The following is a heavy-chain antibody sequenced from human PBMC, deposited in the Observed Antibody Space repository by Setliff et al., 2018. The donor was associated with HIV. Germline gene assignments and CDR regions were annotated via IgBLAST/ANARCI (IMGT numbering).Heavy chain of an antibody. Sequence: GGSLRLSCAASGFVFSDFWMSWARQAPGKGLEWVANINEGGNEKYYVGSVKGRFTISRDNAKNSLYLQMNSLRAEDTAVYYCARVLLRTNAVYGVVSNRFDPWGKGTTVTVSS. J-gene: IGHJ6*04. CDR2: INEGGNEK. D-gene: IGHD2-8*01. CDR1: GFVFSDFW. CDR3: ARVLLRTNAVYGVVSNRFDP. V-gene: IGHV3-7*03.